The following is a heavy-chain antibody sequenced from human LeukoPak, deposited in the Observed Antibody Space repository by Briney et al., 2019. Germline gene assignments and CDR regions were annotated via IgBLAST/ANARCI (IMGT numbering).Heavy chain of an antibody. CDR3: ARVAAKTVDY. J-gene: IGHJ4*02. D-gene: IGHD2-15*01. V-gene: IGHV4-39*07. CDR2: IYYSGTT. CDR1: GGSIGRSSYY. Sequence: TSETLSLTCTVSGGSIGRSSYYWGWIRQPPGKGLEWTGNIYYSGTTSYNPSLKSRVTISIDTSKDQFSLKLTSVTAADTAVYYCARVAAKTVDYWGQGTLVTVSS.